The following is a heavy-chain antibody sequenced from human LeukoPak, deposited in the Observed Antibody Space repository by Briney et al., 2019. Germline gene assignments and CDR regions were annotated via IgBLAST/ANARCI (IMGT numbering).Heavy chain of an antibody. Sequence: ASVKVSCKASGYTFITYYIHWVRQAPGHGLEWMGIINPSGGSTRYAQQFQGRITLTRDTSTSAVYMELSSLTSDDTAVYYCARGGMGIQLWSFDYWGRGTLVTVSS. CDR2: INPSGGST. J-gene: IGHJ4*02. D-gene: IGHD5-18*01. V-gene: IGHV1-46*01. CDR1: GYTFITYY. CDR3: ARGGMGIQLWSFDY.